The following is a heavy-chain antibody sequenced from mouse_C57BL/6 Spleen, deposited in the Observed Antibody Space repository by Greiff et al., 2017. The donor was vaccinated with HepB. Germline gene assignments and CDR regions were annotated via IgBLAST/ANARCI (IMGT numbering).Heavy chain of an antibody. CDR1: GFTFTDYY. Sequence: EVQLVESGGGLVQPGGSLSLSCAASGFTFTDYYMSWVRQPPGKALEWLGFIRNKANGYTTEYSASVKGRFTISRDNSQSILYLQMNALRAEDSATYYCASDGYGGYFDYWGQGTTLTVSS. CDR2: IRNKANGYTT. V-gene: IGHV7-3*01. CDR3: ASDGYGGYFDY. J-gene: IGHJ2*01. D-gene: IGHD2-2*01.